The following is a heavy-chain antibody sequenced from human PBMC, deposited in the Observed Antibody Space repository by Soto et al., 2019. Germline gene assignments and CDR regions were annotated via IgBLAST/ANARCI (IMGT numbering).Heavy chain of an antibody. D-gene: IGHD2-15*01. J-gene: IGHJ6*02. Sequence: PGESLKISCKGSGYSFTTHWIGWVRQMPGKGLEWMGRIDPSDSYTNYSPSFQGHVTISADKSISTAYLQWSSLKASDTAMYYCARPDCSGGSCYSHYYGMDVWGQGTTVTVSS. CDR1: GYSFTTHW. V-gene: IGHV5-10-1*01. CDR2: IDPSDSYT. CDR3: ARPDCSGGSCYSHYYGMDV.